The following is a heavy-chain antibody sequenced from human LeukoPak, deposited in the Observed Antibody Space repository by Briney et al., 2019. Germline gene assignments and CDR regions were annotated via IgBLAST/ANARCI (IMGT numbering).Heavy chain of an antibody. J-gene: IGHJ4*02. Sequence: GGSLRLSCAASGFTFSSYAMSWVRQAPGKGLEWVSAISGSGGSTYYADSVKGRFTISRDNSKNTLYLQMNSLRAEDTAVYYCAKEAYYDFWSGPLRFDYWGQGTLVTVSS. CDR3: AKEAYYDFWSGPLRFDY. CDR1: GFTFSSYA. V-gene: IGHV3-23*01. D-gene: IGHD3-3*01. CDR2: ISGSGGST.